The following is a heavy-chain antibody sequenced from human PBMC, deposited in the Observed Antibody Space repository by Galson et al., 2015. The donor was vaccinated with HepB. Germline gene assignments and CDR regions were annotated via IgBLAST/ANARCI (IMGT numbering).Heavy chain of an antibody. V-gene: IGHV3-23*01. CDR2: ISDTGGNT. CDR3: AKEPASGLPYFDY. Sequence: SLRLSCAASGFTFNNYAMAWVRQAPGKGLEWVSAISDTGGNTYYADSVKGRFTISRDNSKNTLSLQMDSLRAEDTAIYYCAKEPASGLPYFDYWGQGALVTVSS. D-gene: IGHD6-13*01. CDR1: GFTFNNYA. J-gene: IGHJ4*02.